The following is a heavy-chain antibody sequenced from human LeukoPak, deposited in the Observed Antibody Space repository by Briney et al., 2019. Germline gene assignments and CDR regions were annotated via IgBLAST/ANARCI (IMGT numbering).Heavy chain of an antibody. J-gene: IGHJ4*02. CDR1: GYTFTGYY. CDR3: ARDSAAGTGSFDY. V-gene: IGHV1-2*04. D-gene: IGHD6-13*01. CDR2: INPNSGGT. Sequence: GASVKVSCKASGYTFTGYYMHWVRQAPGQGLEWVGWINPNSGGTNYAQKFQGWVTMTRDTSISTAYMELSRLRSDDTAVYYCARDSAAGTGSFDYWGQGTLVTVSS.